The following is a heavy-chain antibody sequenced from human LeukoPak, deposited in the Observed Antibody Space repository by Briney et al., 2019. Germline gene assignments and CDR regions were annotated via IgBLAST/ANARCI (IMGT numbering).Heavy chain of an antibody. CDR2: ISYDGSNK. D-gene: IGHD6-19*01. V-gene: IGHV3-30-3*01. Sequence: GGSLRLSCAASGFTFSSYAMHWVRQAPGKGLEWVAVISYDGSNKYYADSVKGRFTISRDNSKNTLYLQMNSLRAEDTAVYYCARDRVAVAADYYYYYGMDVWGQGTTVTVSS. J-gene: IGHJ6*02. CDR3: ARDRVAVAADYYYYYGMDV. CDR1: GFTFSSYA.